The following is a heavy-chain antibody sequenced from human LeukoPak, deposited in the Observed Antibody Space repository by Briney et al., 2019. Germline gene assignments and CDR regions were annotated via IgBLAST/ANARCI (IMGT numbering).Heavy chain of an antibody. CDR1: GGSFSGYS. D-gene: IGHD3-22*01. J-gene: IGHJ4*02. CDR3: ARGWALNYYDSSGYYFDS. Sequence: SETLSLTCTVYGGSFSGYSWSWIRQPPGKGLDWIGEINHSGSTNYNPSLKSRVTISVDTSKNQFSLKLRSVIAADTAVYYCARGWALNYYDSSGYYFDSWGQETLVTVSS. V-gene: IGHV4-34*01. CDR2: INHSGST.